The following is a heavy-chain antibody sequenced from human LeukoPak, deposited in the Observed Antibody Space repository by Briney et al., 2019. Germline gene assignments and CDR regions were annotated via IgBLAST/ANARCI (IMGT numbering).Heavy chain of an antibody. CDR3: AKDTQRGSYGY. CDR1: GCTFSIYA. D-gene: IGHD1-26*01. V-gene: IGHV3-23*01. CDR2: IYGSGGTK. J-gene: IGHJ4*02. Sequence: GGSLRLSCAASGCTFSIYAMSWIRQAPGKGLEWVSDIYGSGGTKYYAGAVKGGFTISRDYSKNPLYLQMNSLRAEATAVYYCAKDTQRGSYGYWGQGTLVTVSS.